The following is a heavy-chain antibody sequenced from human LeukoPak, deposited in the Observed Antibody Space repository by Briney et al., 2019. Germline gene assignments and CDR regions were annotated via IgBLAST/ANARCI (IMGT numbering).Heavy chain of an antibody. Sequence: PGGSLRLSCAASGFTFSNYYMSWIRQAPGKGLEWVSYISSSGSTIYYADSVKGRFTISRDNAKNSLYLQMNSLRAEDTAVYYCARWWEAAAGKGFDPWGQGTLVTVSS. CDR1: GFTFSNYY. V-gene: IGHV3-11*04. CDR3: ARWWEAAAGKGFDP. J-gene: IGHJ5*02. D-gene: IGHD6-13*01. CDR2: ISSSGSTI.